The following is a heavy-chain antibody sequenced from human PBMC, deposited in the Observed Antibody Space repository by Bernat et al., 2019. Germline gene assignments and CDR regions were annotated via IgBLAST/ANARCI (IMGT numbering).Heavy chain of an antibody. CDR1: GGSISSSSYY. J-gene: IGHJ4*02. CDR2: IYYSGST. CDR3: ARQRSSSWYSPFEY. V-gene: IGHV4-39*01. Sequence: QLQLQESGPGLVKPSETLSLTCTVSGGSISSSSYYWGWIRQPPGKGLEWIGSIYYSGSTYYNASLKSRVTISVDTSKNQFSLKLRSVSAADTAVYYCARQRSSSWYSPFEYWGQGTLVTVSS. D-gene: IGHD6-13*01.